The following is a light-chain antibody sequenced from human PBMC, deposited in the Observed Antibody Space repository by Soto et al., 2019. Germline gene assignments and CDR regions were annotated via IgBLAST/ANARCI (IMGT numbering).Light chain of an antibody. CDR2: DAS. J-gene: IGKJ1*01. V-gene: IGKV3-11*01. CDR3: QQRSNWPVT. CDR1: QSVSSY. Sequence: EIVLTQSPGTLSLSPGERATLSCRASQSVSSYLAWYQQKPGQAPMLLIYDASTRATGNSARFSGSGSGTDFTLSISSLEPEDFAVYYCQQRSNWPVTFGQGTKVEVK.